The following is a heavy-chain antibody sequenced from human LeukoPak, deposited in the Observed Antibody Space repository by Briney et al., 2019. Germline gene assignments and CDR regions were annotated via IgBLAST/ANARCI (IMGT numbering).Heavy chain of an antibody. V-gene: IGHV3-48*04. J-gene: IGHJ4*02. D-gene: IGHD5-24*01. CDR2: ISSSSSSTI. Sequence: GGSLRLSCAASGFTFSSYSMNWVRQAPGKGLEWVSYISSSSSSTIYYADSVKGRFTISRDNAKNSLYLQMNSLRAEDTAVYYCARDLTAVERSFDYWGQGTLVTVSS. CDR3: ARDLTAVERSFDY. CDR1: GFTFSSYS.